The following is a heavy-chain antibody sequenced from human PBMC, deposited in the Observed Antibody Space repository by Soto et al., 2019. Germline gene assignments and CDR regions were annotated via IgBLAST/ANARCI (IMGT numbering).Heavy chain of an antibody. J-gene: IGHJ4*02. CDR1: GGSVSSGSYY. CDR3: ARDGAAAGFDD. V-gene: IGHV4-61*01. CDR2: IYYSGST. D-gene: IGHD6-13*01. Sequence: SETLSLTCTVSGGSVSSGSYYWSWIRQPPGKGLEWIGYIYYSGSTNYNPSLKSRVTISVDTSKNQFSLKLSSVTAADTAVYYCARDGAAAGFDDWGQGTLVTVSS.